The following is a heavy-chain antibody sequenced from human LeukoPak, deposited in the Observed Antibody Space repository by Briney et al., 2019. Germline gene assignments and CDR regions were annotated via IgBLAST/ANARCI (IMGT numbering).Heavy chain of an antibody. J-gene: IGHJ5*02. V-gene: IGHV4-61*02. D-gene: IGHD3-10*01. CDR3: AREGLNMVRGVIPKEAWGWFDP. Sequence: RTSETLSLTCTVSGGSISSGTYYWNWIRQPAGKGLEWIGRIYTSGNTNYHPSLKSRVTISVDTSKNQFSLTLSSVTAADTAVYYCAREGLNMVRGVIPKEAWGWFDPWGQGTLVTVSS. CDR2: IYTSGNT. CDR1: GGSISSGTYY.